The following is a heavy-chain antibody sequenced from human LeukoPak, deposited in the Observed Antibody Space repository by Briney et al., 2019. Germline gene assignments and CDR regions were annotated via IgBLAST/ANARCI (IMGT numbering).Heavy chain of an antibody. J-gene: IGHJ4*02. CDR3: ARGSYGPTSYPYYFDY. CDR2: ISSSGSTI. CDR1: GFTFSDYY. D-gene: IGHD5-18*01. V-gene: IGHV3-11*04. Sequence: PGGSLRLSCAASGFTFSDYYMSWIRQAPGKGPEWVSYISSSGSTIYYADSVKGRFTISRDNAKNSLYLQMNSLRAEDTAVYYCARGSYGPTSYPYYFDYWGQGTLVTVSS.